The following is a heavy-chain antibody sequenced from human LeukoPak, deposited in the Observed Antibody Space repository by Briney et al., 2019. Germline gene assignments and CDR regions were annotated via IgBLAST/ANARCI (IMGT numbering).Heavy chain of an antibody. CDR1: GSSISSTSYY. D-gene: IGHD3-22*01. CDR3: ARWSEYYYDSSGYYDY. J-gene: IGHJ4*02. V-gene: IGHV4-39*07. Sequence: PSETLSLTCTVSGSSISSTSYYWLWIRQPPGKGLEWIGSNYYSGSTNYNTSLKSRVTISVDTSKNQFSLKVTSVTAADTAVYYCARWSEYYYDSSGYYDYWGQGTLVTVSS. CDR2: NYYSGST.